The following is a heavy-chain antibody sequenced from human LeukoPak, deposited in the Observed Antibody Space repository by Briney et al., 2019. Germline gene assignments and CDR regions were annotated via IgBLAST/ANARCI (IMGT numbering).Heavy chain of an antibody. J-gene: IGHJ3*02. D-gene: IGHD3-22*01. CDR2: ISGSGGST. Sequence: GGSLRLSCAASGFTFSSYAMSWVRQAPGTGLEWVSAISGSGGSTYYADSVKGRFTISRDNSKNTLYLQMNSLRAEDTAVYYCAKDGDYYYDSSGYYYRAYAFDIWGQGTMVTVSS. CDR3: AKDGDYYYDSSGYYYRAYAFDI. CDR1: GFTFSSYA. V-gene: IGHV3-23*01.